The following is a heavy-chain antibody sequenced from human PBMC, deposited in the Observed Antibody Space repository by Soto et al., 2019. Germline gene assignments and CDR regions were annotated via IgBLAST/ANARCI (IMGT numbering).Heavy chain of an antibody. V-gene: IGHV2-5*02. CDR2: IYWDDDK. J-gene: IGHJ6*02. Sequence: QITLKEAGPTLVKPTQTLTLTCTFSGFSLSTSGVGVGWIRQPPGKALEWLALIYWDDDKRYSPSLKSRLTIAKDTSKDPVVLTMTNMDPVDTATYYCAHSSSSAYYYYGMDVWGQGTTVTVSS. D-gene: IGHD6-6*01. CDR3: AHSSSSAYYYYGMDV. CDR1: GFSLSTSGVG.